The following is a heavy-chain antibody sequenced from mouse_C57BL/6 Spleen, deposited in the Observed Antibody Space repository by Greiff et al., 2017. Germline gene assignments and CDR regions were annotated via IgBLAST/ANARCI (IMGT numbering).Heavy chain of an antibody. Sequence: EVQGVESGGGLVKPGGSLKLSCAASGFTFSDYGMHWVRQAPEKGLEWVAYISSGSSTIYYADTVKGRFTISRDNAKNTLFLQKTSLRSEDTAMYYCARQNYGNYGNFDVWGTGTTVTVSS. V-gene: IGHV5-17*01. CDR3: ARQNYGNYGNFDV. D-gene: IGHD2-1*01. CDR1: GFTFSDYG. J-gene: IGHJ1*03. CDR2: ISSGSSTI.